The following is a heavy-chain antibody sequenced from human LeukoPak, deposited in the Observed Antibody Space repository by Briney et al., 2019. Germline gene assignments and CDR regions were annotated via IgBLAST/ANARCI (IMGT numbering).Heavy chain of an antibody. J-gene: IGHJ4*02. CDR2: IRYDGSNK. D-gene: IGHD3-22*01. CDR3: ARDRHYYDSSGYYQLDY. V-gene: IGHV3-30*02. CDR1: GFTFSSYG. Sequence: PGGSLRLSCAASGFTFSSYGMHWVRQAPGKGLEWVAFIRYDGSNKYYADSVRGRFTISRDNSKNSLYLQMNSLRAEDTAVYYCARDRHYYDSSGYYQLDYWGQGTLVTVSS.